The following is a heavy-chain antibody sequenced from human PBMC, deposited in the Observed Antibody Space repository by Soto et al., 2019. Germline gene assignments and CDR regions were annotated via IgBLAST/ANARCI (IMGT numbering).Heavy chain of an antibody. Sequence: GESLKISCKGSGYSFTSYWISWVRQMPGKGLEWMGRIDPSGSYTNYSPYFQGHVTISADKTISTAYLQWSSLKASDTAMYYCARLKAANYYYYGMDVWGQGTTVTVSS. CDR3: ARLKAANYYYYGMDV. V-gene: IGHV5-10-1*01. D-gene: IGHD6-13*01. CDR2: IDPSGSYT. J-gene: IGHJ6*02. CDR1: GYSFTSYW.